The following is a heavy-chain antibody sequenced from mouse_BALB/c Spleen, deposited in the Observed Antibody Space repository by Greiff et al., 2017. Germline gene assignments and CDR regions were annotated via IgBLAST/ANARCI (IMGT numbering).Heavy chain of an antibody. Sequence: EVKLVESGGGLVQPGGSLKLSCAASGFTFSSYTMSWVRQTPEKRLEWVAYISNGGGSTYYPDTVKGRFTISRDNAKNTLYLQMSSLKSEDTAMYYCARRGWEYYFDYWGQGTTLTVAS. V-gene: IGHV5-12-2*01. CDR3: ARRGWEYYFDY. J-gene: IGHJ2*01. D-gene: IGHD4-1*01. CDR1: GFTFSSYT. CDR2: ISNGGGST.